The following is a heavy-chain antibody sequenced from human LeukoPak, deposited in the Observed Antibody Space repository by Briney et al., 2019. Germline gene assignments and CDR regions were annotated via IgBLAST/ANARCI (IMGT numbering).Heavy chain of an antibody. CDR2: ISYDRSET. CDR1: GFTFWSYG. Sequence: PGRSLRLSCAASGFTFWSYGMHWVRQAPGKGLEWVAFISYDRSETYYADSVKGRFSISRDNSKNTVYLQMNSLRTEDRAVYYCAREGGYYFDHWGQGTLVTVSS. CDR3: AREGGYYFDH. V-gene: IGHV3-30*03. J-gene: IGHJ4*02. D-gene: IGHD6-25*01.